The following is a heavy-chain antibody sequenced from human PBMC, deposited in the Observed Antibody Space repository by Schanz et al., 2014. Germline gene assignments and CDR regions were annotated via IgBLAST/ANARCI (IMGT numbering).Heavy chain of an antibody. V-gene: IGHV4-61*05. CDR3: ARISSGTSQPRWYFDY. CDR2: IYNSGRT. J-gene: IGHJ4*02. D-gene: IGHD1-26*01. Sequence: QLQLQESGPGLVKPSETLSLTCTVSGGSISSSSYYWGWIRQPPGKGLEWIACIYNSGRTNYNPSLRGRVTISVDTSKNQFSLRLTSVTAADTAVYYCARISSGTSQPRWYFDYWGQGTLVSVSS. CDR1: GGSISSSSYY.